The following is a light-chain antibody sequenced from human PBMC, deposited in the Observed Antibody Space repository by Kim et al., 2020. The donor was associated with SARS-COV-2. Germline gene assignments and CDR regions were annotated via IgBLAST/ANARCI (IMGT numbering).Light chain of an antibody. V-gene: IGKV1-39*01. CDR2: AVS. CDR1: QSISIY. J-gene: IGKJ2*01. CDR3: QQSYRTPYT. Sequence: DLQMTQSPSSLSASVGDRVTITCRTSQSISIYLNWYQQKPGKAPKLLVYAVSRLQSGVPSRFSGSGSGTDFTLTISRLQPEDFETYYCQQSYRTPYTFGQGTKLEI.